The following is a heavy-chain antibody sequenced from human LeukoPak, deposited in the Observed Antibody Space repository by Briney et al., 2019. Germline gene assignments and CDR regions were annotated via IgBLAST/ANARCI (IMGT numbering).Heavy chain of an antibody. CDR1: GFTFSSYS. V-gene: IGHV3-21*01. CDR3: ARGSRDDYSNPPFDH. J-gene: IGHJ4*02. D-gene: IGHD4-11*01. Sequence: SGGSLRLSCAASGFTFSSYSMNWVRQAPGKGLEWVSSISSSSSYIYYADSVKGRFTISRDNAKNSLYLQMNSLRAEDTAVYYCARGSRDDYSNPPFDHWGQGTLVTVSS. CDR2: ISSSSSYI.